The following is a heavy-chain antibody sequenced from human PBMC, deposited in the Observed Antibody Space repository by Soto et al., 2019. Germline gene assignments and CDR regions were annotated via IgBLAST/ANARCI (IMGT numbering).Heavy chain of an antibody. CDR3: AKTGWEGGY. D-gene: IGHD6-19*01. Sequence: GGSLRLSCAASGFTFSSYAMSWVRQDPGKGREWVSAISGSGGSTYYADSVRGRFTISRDNSKNTLYLQMNSLRAEDTAVYYCAKTGWEGGYWGQGTLVTVSS. CDR2: ISGSGGST. CDR1: GFTFSSYA. J-gene: IGHJ4*02. V-gene: IGHV3-23*01.